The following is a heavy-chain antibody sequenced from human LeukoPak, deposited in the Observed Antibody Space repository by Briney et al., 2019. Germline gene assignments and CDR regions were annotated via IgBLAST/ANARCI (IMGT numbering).Heavy chain of an antibody. Sequence: GGSLRLSCAASGFTFGSYGMHWVRQAPGKGLEWVAVISYDGSNKYYADSVKGRFTISRDNSKNTLYLQMNSLRAEDTAAYYCAKERYYDSSGYYYEGFQRYYFDYWGQGTLVTVSS. CDR2: ISYDGSNK. CDR3: AKERYYDSSGYYYEGFQRYYFDY. J-gene: IGHJ4*02. V-gene: IGHV3-30*18. D-gene: IGHD3-22*01. CDR1: GFTFGSYG.